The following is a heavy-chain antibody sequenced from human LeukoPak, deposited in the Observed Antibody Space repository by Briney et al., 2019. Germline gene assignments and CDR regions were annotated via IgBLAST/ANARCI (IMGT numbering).Heavy chain of an antibody. D-gene: IGHD6-13*01. Sequence: GGSLRLSCAASGFTFSRYYMHWVRQAPGKGLVWVSRINSDGRSKTYADSVRGRFTVSRDNAKNTLYLQMNSLKVEDTAMYYCTRVFVGDEYSSSGYWGQGTLVTVSS. CDR1: GFTFSRYY. CDR3: TRVFVGDEYSSSGY. V-gene: IGHV3-74*01. J-gene: IGHJ4*02. CDR2: INSDGRSK.